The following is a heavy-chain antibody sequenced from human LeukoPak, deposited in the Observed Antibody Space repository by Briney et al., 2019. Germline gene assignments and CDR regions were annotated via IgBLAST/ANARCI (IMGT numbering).Heavy chain of an antibody. CDR2: IYYSGST. Sequence: AETLSLTCTVSGASISYYYWSWIRQPPGKGLEWIGYIYYSGSTNYNPSLKSRVTISVDTSTNQYSLKLSSVTAADTAVYYCASHESFRGYFDYWGQGTLVAVSS. D-gene: IGHD3-10*01. CDR1: GASISYYY. CDR3: ASHESFRGYFDY. J-gene: IGHJ4*02. V-gene: IGHV4-59*08.